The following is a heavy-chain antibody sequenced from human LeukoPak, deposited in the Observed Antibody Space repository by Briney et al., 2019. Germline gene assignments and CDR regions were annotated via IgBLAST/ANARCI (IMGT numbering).Heavy chain of an antibody. D-gene: IGHD6-13*01. CDR3: AKVGSSWDYWYFDL. J-gene: IGHJ2*01. Sequence: GSLRLSCAASGFTFSSYALSWVRQAPGKGLEWVSAISGSGGSTYYANSVKGRFTISRDNSKNTLYLQMNSLRAEDTAVYYCAKVGSSWDYWYFDLWGRGTLVTVSS. CDR1: GFTFSSYA. V-gene: IGHV3-23*01. CDR2: ISGSGGST.